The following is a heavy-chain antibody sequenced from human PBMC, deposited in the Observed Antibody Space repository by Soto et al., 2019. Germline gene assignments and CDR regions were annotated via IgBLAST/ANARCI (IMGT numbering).Heavy chain of an antibody. CDR2: IIPLFGSA. D-gene: IGHD4-17*01. CDR1: GDTFSRYA. CDR3: ATVRTMVTVYQPYGMDV. V-gene: IGHV1-69*01. Sequence: QVQLVQSGAEVKKPGSSVKVSCKASGDTFSRYAINWVRQAPGQGLEWMGGIIPLFGSASYAQRFQGRVTITADHYTSTAYMKLSSLRSEDTAVYDWATVRTMVTVYQPYGMDVWGQGTRVTVSS. J-gene: IGHJ6*02.